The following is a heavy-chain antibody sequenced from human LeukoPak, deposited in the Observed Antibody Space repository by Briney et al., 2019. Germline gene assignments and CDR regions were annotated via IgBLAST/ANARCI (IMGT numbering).Heavy chain of an antibody. CDR1: GFTFRGSA. CDR2: IRSKANSYAT. Sequence: GGSLRLSCAASGFTFRGSAMHWVRQASGKGLEWVGRIRSKANSYATAYAASVNGRFTVSRDDSKNTAYLQMNSLKTEDTAVYYCTSAPATVFDYWGQGTLVTVSS. V-gene: IGHV3-73*01. CDR3: TSAPATVFDY. J-gene: IGHJ4*02. D-gene: IGHD2-2*01.